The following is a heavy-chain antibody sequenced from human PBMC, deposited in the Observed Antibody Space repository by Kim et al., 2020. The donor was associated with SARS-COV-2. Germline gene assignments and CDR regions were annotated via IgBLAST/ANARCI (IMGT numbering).Heavy chain of an antibody. V-gene: IGHV3-23*01. CDR2: ISGSGGST. J-gene: IGHJ5*02. D-gene: IGHD3-10*01. Sequence: GGSLRLSCAASGFTFSSYAMSWVRQAPGKGLEWVSAISGSGGSTYYADSVKGRFTISRDNSKNTLYLQMNSLRAEDTAVYYCANGEVYYYGSGSYYNGFDPWGQGTLVTVSS. CDR1: GFTFSSYA. CDR3: ANGEVYYYGSGSYYNGFDP.